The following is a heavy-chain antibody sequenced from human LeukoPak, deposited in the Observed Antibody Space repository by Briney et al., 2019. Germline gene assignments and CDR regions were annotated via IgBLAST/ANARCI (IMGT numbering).Heavy chain of an antibody. CDR3: ASITVGATFDFDY. CDR2: ISSSSSYI. V-gene: IGHV3-21*01. D-gene: IGHD1-26*01. J-gene: IGHJ4*02. CDR1: GFTFSSYS. Sequence: PGGSLRLSCAASGFTFSSYSMNWVRQAPGKGLEWVSSISSSSSYIYYADSVKGRFTISRDNAKNTLYLQMNSLRAEDTAVYYCASITVGATFDFDYWGQGTLVTVSS.